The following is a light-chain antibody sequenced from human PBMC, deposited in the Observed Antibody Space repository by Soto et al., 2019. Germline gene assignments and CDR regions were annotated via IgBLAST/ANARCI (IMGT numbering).Light chain of an antibody. J-gene: IGLJ2*01. CDR2: EVS. Sequence: QSVLTQPPSASGSPGRSVTISCTGASSDIGAYNYVSWYQQHPGKAPKLMIFEVSKRPSGVPDRFSGSKSGNTASLTVSGLQAEDEAIYYCSSYGGRNNFVVFGGGTKVTVL. V-gene: IGLV2-8*01. CDR3: SSYGGRNNFVV. CDR1: SSDIGAYNY.